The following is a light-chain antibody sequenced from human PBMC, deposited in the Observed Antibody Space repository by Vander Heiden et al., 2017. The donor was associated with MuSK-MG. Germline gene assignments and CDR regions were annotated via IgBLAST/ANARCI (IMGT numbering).Light chain of an antibody. CDR1: QSVSSF. CDR2: DAS. J-gene: IGKJ4*01. V-gene: IGKV3-11*01. Sequence: EIMLTQSPATLSLSPAERATLSCRASQSVSSFFTWYQPKPGQAPRLLIYDASNRATGIPARFSGSGSGTDFTLTISSLEPEDFAVYYCQQRSTWPLTFGGGTKVELK. CDR3: QQRSTWPLT.